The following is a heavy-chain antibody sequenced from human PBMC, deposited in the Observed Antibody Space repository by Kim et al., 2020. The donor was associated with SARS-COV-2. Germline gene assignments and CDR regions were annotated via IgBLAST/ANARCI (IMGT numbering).Heavy chain of an antibody. Sequence: SETLSLTCTVSGGSISSYYWSWIRQPPGKGLEWIGYIYYSGSTNYNPSLKSRVTISVHTSKNQFSLKLSSVAAPHTAVYYCAGIYSSGWYAILPGWGGVDYRIDVWGQGTTVTVSS. CDR3: AGIYSSGWYAILPGWGGVDYRIDV. D-gene: IGHD6-19*01. V-gene: IGHV4-59*08. CDR2: IYYSGST. J-gene: IGHJ6*02. CDR1: GGSISSYY.